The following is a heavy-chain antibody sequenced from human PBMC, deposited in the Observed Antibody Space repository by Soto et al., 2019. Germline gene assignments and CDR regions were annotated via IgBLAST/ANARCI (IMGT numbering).Heavy chain of an antibody. CDR2: IYHSGST. D-gene: IGHD4-17*01. CDR3: AREGDDYGAKTYVLTFDI. J-gene: IGHJ3*02. Sequence: SETLSLTCAVSGGSISSSNWWSWVRQPPGKGLEWIGEIYHSGSTNYNPSLKSRVTISVDKSKNQFSLKLSSVTAADTAVYYCAREGDDYGAKTYVLTFDIWGQGTMVTVS. CDR1: GGSISSSNW. V-gene: IGHV4-4*02.